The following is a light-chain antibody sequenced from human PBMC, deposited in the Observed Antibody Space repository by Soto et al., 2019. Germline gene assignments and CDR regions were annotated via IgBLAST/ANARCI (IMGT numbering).Light chain of an antibody. CDR3: QQYGSSPKT. Sequence: EIVLTQSPGTLSLSPGDRATLSCRGSQTISSTYLAWYQQKPGQAPRLLIYAASTRATGIPDRFSGSGSGTDFTLTISRLEPEDFAVYYCQQYGSSPKTFGQGTKVDIK. CDR2: AAS. V-gene: IGKV3-20*01. CDR1: QTISSTY. J-gene: IGKJ1*01.